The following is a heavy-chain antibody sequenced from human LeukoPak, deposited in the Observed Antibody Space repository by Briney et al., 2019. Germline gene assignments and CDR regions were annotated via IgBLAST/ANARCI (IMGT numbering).Heavy chain of an antibody. Sequence: GGSLRLSCAASGFTFSTYGMNWVRQAPGKGLEWVSCITSSGTYIYYADSVKGRFTISRDNAKNSLYLQMNSLRAEDTALYYCALEPHYYDSSGYYSDYWGQGTLVTVSS. J-gene: IGHJ4*02. V-gene: IGHV3-21*04. CDR2: ITSSGTYI. CDR1: GFTFSTYG. D-gene: IGHD3-22*01. CDR3: ALEPHYYDSSGYYSDY.